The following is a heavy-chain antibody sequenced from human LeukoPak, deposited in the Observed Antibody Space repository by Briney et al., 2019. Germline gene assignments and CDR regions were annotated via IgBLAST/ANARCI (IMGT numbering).Heavy chain of an antibody. Sequence: SQTLSLTCAISGDSVSSNSAAWNWIRQSPSRGLEWLGRTYYRSKWYYDYAVSVKSRITINPGTSKSQFSLQLNSVTPEDTAVYYCARGKYSSGWYYLDYWGRGTLVTVSS. V-gene: IGHV6-1*01. CDR2: TYYRSKWYY. J-gene: IGHJ4*02. CDR1: GDSVSSNSAA. CDR3: ARGKYSSGWYYLDY. D-gene: IGHD6-19*01.